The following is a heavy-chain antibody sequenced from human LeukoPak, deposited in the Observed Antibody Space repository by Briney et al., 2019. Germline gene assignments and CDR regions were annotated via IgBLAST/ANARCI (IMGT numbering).Heavy chain of an antibody. V-gene: IGHV3-23*01. CDR3: AKSPYYYDSSGNDY. D-gene: IGHD3-22*01. CDR2: ISGSGGST. Sequence: PGGSLRLSCAASGFTFNSYAMSWVRQAPGKGLEWVSAISGSGGSTYYADSVKGRFTISRDNSKNTLYLQMNSLRAEDTAVYYCAKSPYYYDSSGNDYWGQGTLVTVSS. CDR1: GFTFNSYA. J-gene: IGHJ4*02.